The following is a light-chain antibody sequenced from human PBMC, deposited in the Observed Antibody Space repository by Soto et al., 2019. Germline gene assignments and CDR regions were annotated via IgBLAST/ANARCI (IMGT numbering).Light chain of an antibody. V-gene: IGLV2-23*02. CDR2: EVS. J-gene: IGLJ2*01. CDR1: IADIGSYNL. Sequence: QSALTQPASVSGSPGQSITISCTGTIADIGSYNLVSWYQHHPGKAPKFMIYEVSKRPSGVSDRFSGSKSGNTASLTISGLQAEDEADYYCCSYAGSSTLVVFGGGTKLTVL. CDR3: CSYAGSSTLVV.